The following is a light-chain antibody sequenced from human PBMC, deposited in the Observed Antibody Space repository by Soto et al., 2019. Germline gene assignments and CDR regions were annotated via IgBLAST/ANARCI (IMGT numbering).Light chain of an antibody. CDR3: QQYNNWPAIT. CDR1: QSVSNK. Sequence: EIVLTQSPATLSVTPGERATLSCRASQSVSNKLVWYQQKPGQAPRLLIYGASTRATGIPARFSGSGSGTEFTLTISSLQSEDFTVYYCQQYNNWPAITFGQGRLLEV. V-gene: IGKV3D-15*01. CDR2: GAS. J-gene: IGKJ5*01.